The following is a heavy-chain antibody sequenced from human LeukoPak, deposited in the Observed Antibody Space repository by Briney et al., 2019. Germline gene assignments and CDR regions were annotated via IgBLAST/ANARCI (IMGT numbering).Heavy chain of an antibody. D-gene: IGHD3-3*01. J-gene: IGHJ6*03. Sequence: GGSLRLSCAASGFTFSSYEMNWVRQAPGKGLEWVSYISSSGSTIYYADSVKGRFTISRDNAKNSLYLQMNSLRAEDTAVYYCARDRYDTIFGVVIIDAYYYYMDVWGKGTTVTVSS. CDR1: GFTFSSYE. V-gene: IGHV3-48*03. CDR3: ARDRYDTIFGVVIIDAYYYYMDV. CDR2: ISSSGSTI.